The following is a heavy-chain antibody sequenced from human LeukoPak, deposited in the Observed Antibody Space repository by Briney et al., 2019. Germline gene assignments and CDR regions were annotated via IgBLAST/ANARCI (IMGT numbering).Heavy chain of an antibody. J-gene: IGHJ3*02. CDR3: ARVRGPGIRYDILTGYSDRGAFDI. CDR2: IYYSGST. V-gene: IGHV4-59*01. Sequence: SETLSLTCTVSGGSISSYYWSWIRQPPGKGLEWIGYIYYSGSTNYNPSLKSRVTISVDTSKNQFSLKLSSVTAADTAVYYCARVRGPGIRYDILTGYSDRGAFDIWGQGTMVTVSS. D-gene: IGHD3-9*01. CDR1: GGSISSYY.